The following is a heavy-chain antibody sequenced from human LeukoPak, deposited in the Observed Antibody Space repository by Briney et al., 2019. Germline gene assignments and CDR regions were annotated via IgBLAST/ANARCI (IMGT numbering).Heavy chain of an antibody. CDR1: GDSMTTSTYY. D-gene: IGHD6-19*01. CDR2: VYYSGST. J-gene: IGHJ6*03. V-gene: IGHV4-39*01. CDR3: ARHLNSSGWYYYYYYMDV. Sequence: SETLSLTCTVSGDSMTTSTYYWGWIRQPPGKGLEWIGSVYYSGSTYYNPSLTSRFAISVDTSKNQFTLKLNSVTAADTAVYYCARHLNSSGWYYYYYYMDVWGKGTTVTISS.